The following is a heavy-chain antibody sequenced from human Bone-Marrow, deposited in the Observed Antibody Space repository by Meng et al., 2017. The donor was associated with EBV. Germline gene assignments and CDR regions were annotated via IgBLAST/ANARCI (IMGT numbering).Heavy chain of an antibody. J-gene: IGHJ5*02. CDR2: IIPIFGTA. CDR1: GGTFRSYA. CDR3: ARVCSVPAAPETDNWFDP. Sequence: VRCGAGGKKPGASVKVPCKASGGTFRSYATSWVRQAPGQGLEWMGGIIPIFGTANYAQKFQGRVTITADESTSTAYMELSSLRSEDTAVYYCARVCSVPAAPETDNWFDPWGQGTLVTVSS. V-gene: IGHV1-69*01. D-gene: IGHD2-2*01.